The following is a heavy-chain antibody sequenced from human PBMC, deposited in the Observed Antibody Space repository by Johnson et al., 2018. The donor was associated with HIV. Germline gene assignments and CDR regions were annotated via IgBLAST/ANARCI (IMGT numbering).Heavy chain of an antibody. J-gene: IGHJ3*01. V-gene: IGHV3-66*02. D-gene: IGHD3-16*02. Sequence: VQLVESGGGVVQPGRSLRLSCAASGFTVSSNYMSWVRQAPGKGLEWVSVIYSGGSTYYADSVKGRFTISRDNSKNMLDLQMNSLRAGDAAVYYCARDYRGRTVDAFDVWGQGTLVIVSS. CDR2: IYSGGST. CDR1: GFTVSSNY. CDR3: ARDYRGRTVDAFDV.